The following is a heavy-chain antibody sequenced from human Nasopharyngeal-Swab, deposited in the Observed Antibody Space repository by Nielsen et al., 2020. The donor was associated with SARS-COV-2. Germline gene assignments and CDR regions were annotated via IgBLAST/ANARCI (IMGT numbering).Heavy chain of an antibody. CDR2: ISYDGSNK. J-gene: IGHJ4*02. CDR1: GFTFSSYG. D-gene: IGHD1-20*01. Sequence: SLKISCAASGFTFSSYGMHWVRQAPGKGLEWVAVISYDGSNKYYADSVKGRFTISRDNSKNTLYLQMNSLRAEDTAVYYCAKVGFRSITGTSPLEYWGQGTLVTVSS. V-gene: IGHV3-30*18. CDR3: AKVGFRSITGTSPLEY.